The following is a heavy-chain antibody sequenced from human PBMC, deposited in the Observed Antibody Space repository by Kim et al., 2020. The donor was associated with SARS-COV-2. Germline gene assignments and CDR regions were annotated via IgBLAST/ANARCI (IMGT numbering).Heavy chain of an antibody. Sequence: GGSLRLSCAASGFTVSSNYMSWVRQAPGKGLEWVSVIYSGGSTYYADSVKGRFTISRDNSKNTLYLQMNSLRAEDTAVYYCARDVHYDSSGYYPPGYYYGMDGWGQGTTVTVSS. CDR3: ARDVHYDSSGYYPPGYYYGMDG. CDR2: IYSGGST. V-gene: IGHV3-53*01. CDR1: GFTVSSNY. J-gene: IGHJ6*02. D-gene: IGHD3-22*01.